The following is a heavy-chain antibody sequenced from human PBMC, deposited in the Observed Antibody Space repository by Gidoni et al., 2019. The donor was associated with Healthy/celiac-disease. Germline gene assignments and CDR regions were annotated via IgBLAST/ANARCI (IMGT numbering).Heavy chain of an antibody. Sequence: QVTLKESGPVLVKPTETLTLTCTVSGFSLSNARMGVSWIRQPPGKALEWLAHIFSNDEKSYSTSLKSRLTISKDTSKSQVVLTMTNMDPVDTATYYCARIESWWELYYFDYWGQGTLVTVSS. J-gene: IGHJ4*02. V-gene: IGHV2-26*01. CDR2: IFSNDEK. CDR3: ARIESWWELYYFDY. CDR1: GFSLSNARMG. D-gene: IGHD1-26*01.